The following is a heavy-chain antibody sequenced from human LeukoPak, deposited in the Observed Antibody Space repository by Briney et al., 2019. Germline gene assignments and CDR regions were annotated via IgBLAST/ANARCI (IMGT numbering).Heavy chain of an antibody. J-gene: IGHJ5*02. Sequence: GGSLRLSCAASGFTFSSYWMHWVRQAPGKGLVWVSRINSDGSSTGYADSVKGRFTVSRDNAKNTLYLQMNSLRAEDTAVYYCARDRDWNYGWFDPWGQGTLVTVSS. CDR2: INSDGSST. CDR3: ARDRDWNYGWFDP. D-gene: IGHD1-7*01. V-gene: IGHV3-74*01. CDR1: GFTFSSYW.